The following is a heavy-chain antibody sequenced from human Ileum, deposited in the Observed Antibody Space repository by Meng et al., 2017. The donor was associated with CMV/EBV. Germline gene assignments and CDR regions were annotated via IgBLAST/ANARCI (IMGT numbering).Heavy chain of an antibody. J-gene: IGHJ4*02. D-gene: IGHD3-3*01. CDR1: GFTVSSNF. V-gene: IGHV3-66*01. CDR3: ARDRGYDFWSGYYEPL. CDR2: IYRGCKT. Sequence: GGSLRLSCAASGFTVSSNFMTWVRRASGKGLEWVSLIYRGCKTYYADSVKGRFTISRDNAKSSLFLQMTSLRAEDTAVYYCARDRGYDFWSGYYEPLWGQGTLVTVSS.